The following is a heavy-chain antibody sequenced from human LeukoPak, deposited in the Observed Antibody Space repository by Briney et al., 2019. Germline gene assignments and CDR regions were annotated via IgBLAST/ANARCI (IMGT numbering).Heavy chain of an antibody. CDR2: ISGSGGST. CDR1: GFTFSSYA. D-gene: IGHD3-9*01. V-gene: IGHV3-23*01. CDR3: AKVGSPWLFDGDDAFDI. Sequence: GGSLRLSCAASGFTFSSYAMSWVRQAPGKGLEWVSAISGSGGSTYYADSVKGRFTISRDNSKNTLYLQMNSLRAEDTAVYYCAKVGSPWLFDGDDAFDIWGRGTMVTVSS. J-gene: IGHJ3*02.